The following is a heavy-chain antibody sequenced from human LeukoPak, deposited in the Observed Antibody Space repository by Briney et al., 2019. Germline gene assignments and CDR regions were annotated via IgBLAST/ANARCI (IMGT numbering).Heavy chain of an antibody. J-gene: IGHJ6*02. V-gene: IGHV1-69*13. CDR3: ARSLVGATEAYYYYGMDV. Sequence: EASVKVSCKASGGTFSSYAISWVRQAPGQGLEWMGGIIPIFGTANYAQKFQGRVTITADESTSTAYMELSSLRSEDTAVYYCARSLVGATEAYYYYGMDVWGQGTTVTVSS. CDR1: GGTFSSYA. CDR2: IIPIFGTA. D-gene: IGHD1-26*01.